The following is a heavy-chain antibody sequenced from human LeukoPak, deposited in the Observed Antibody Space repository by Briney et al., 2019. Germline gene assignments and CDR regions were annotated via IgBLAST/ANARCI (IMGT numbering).Heavy chain of an antibody. D-gene: IGHD3-22*01. J-gene: IGHJ3*02. Sequence: SETLSLTCTVSGYSISSGYYWGWIRHPPGKGLEWIGIIYRSGSTYYNPSLKSRVTISVDTSKNQFSLKLSTVTAADTAVYYCARKSPYYDSSGYYYAFDIWGQGTMVTVSS. V-gene: IGHV4-38-2*02. CDR3: ARKSPYYDSSGYYYAFDI. CDR2: IYRSGST. CDR1: GYSISSGYY.